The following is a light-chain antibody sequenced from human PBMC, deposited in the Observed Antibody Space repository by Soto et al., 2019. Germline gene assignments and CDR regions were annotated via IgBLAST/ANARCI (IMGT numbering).Light chain of an antibody. Sequence: DIQMTQSPSSLSASVGDRVTITCRASQSISNYLNWYQHRPGEAPKFLIYVASRLQNGVPSRFSGSGSGTDFTLTLSSLQPEDSATYYCQQSYSTPYTFGQGTKIEIK. CDR3: QQSYSTPYT. CDR2: VAS. CDR1: QSISNY. J-gene: IGKJ2*01. V-gene: IGKV1-39*01.